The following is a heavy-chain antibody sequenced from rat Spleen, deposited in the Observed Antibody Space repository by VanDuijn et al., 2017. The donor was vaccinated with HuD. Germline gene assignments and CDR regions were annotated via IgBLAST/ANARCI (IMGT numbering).Heavy chain of an antibody. D-gene: IGHD4-1*01. J-gene: IGHJ3*01. CDR1: GFTFSDYY. CDR2: INFDGTGT. Sequence: EVQLVESDGGLVQPGRSLKLSCAASGFTFSDYYMAWVRQAPTKGLEWVASINFDGTGTYYRDSVKGRFTFSRDNAKSTLYLQMDSLRSEDTATYYCTTYGGLRNWFAYWGQGTLVTVSS. CDR3: TTYGGLRNWFAY. V-gene: IGHV5-20*01.